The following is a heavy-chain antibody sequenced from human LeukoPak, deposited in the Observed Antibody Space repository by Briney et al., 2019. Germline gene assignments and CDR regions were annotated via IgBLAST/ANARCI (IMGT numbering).Heavy chain of an antibody. Sequence: ASVKLSCKASGYTFTSNGISWVRHAPGQGIELMWWISAYNGNTNYAQKHQGRLTITTDTSTSTTYMELRSLRSDDTAVYYCARDLGVGATYYIYYWGQGTLVTVSS. CDR3: ARDLGVGATYYIYY. D-gene: IGHD1-26*01. CDR2: ISAYNGNT. V-gene: IGHV1-18*01. J-gene: IGHJ4*02. CDR1: GYTFTSNG.